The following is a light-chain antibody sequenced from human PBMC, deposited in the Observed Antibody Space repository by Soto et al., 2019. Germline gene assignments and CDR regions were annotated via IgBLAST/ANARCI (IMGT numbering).Light chain of an antibody. Sequence: QSALTQPASVSGSPGQSITISCTGTGSDVGGYDYVSWYQQHSGKAPKLMIFEVTNRPSGVSNRFSGSKSGNTASLTISGLRAEDEADYYCSSFRSTSSLPYVFGTGTKVTVL. J-gene: IGLJ1*01. CDR2: EVT. V-gene: IGLV2-14*01. CDR1: GSDVGGYDY. CDR3: SSFRSTSSLPYV.